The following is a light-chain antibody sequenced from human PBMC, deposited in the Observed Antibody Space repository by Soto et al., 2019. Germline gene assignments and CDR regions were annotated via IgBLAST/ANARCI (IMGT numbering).Light chain of an antibody. Sequence: QSVLTQPASVSESPGQSITISCTGTSSDVGAYKYVSWYQQPPGKAPKLMIYDVSRRPAVVSNRFSGSKSGNTASLPISGLQAEDEADYYCSSYTTSSTLEFGGGTKVTVL. J-gene: IGLJ2*01. CDR2: DVS. V-gene: IGLV2-14*01. CDR1: SSDVGAYKY. CDR3: SSYTTSSTLE.